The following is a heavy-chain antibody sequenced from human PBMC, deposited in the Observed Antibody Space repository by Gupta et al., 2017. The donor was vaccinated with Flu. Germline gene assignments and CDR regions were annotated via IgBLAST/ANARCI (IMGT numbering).Heavy chain of an antibody. D-gene: IGHD3-22*01. V-gene: IGHV4-59*01. CDR3: ARVDYYDSSGYPDY. J-gene: IGHJ4*02. CDR1: GGSISSYY. Sequence: QVQLQESGPGLVKPSETLSLTCTVSGGSISSYYWSWIRQPPGKGLEWIGYIYYSGSTNYNPSLKSRVTISVDTSKNQFSLKLSSVTAADTAVYYCARVDYYDSSGYPDYWGQGTLVTVSS. CDR2: IYYSGST.